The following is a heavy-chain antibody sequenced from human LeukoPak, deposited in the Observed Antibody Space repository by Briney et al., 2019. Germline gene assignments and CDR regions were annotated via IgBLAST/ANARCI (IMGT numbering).Heavy chain of an antibody. V-gene: IGHV1-8*01. CDR3: ASWGPYDYVWGSYRAFDY. D-gene: IGHD3-16*02. Sequence: ASVKVSCKASGYTFTSFDINWVRQATGQGLEWMGWMNPNSGNTGYAQKFQGRVTMTRNTSISTAYMELSSLRSEDTAVYYCASWGPYDYVWGSYRAFDYWGQGTLVTVSS. CDR1: GYTFTSFD. J-gene: IGHJ4*02. CDR2: MNPNSGNT.